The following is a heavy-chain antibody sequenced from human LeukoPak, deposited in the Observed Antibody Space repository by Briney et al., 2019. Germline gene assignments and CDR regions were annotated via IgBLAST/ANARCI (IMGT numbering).Heavy chain of an antibody. J-gene: IGHJ4*02. D-gene: IGHD3-22*01. CDR3: ARDDYYDSSGYSLDY. V-gene: IGHV3-30*04. Sequence: SGGSLRLSCAASGFTFSSYAMHWVRQAPGKGLEWVAVISYDGSNKYYADSVKGRFTISRDNSKNTLYPQMNSLRAEDTAVYYCARDDYYDSSGYSLDYWGQGTLVTVSS. CDR1: GFTFSSYA. CDR2: ISYDGSNK.